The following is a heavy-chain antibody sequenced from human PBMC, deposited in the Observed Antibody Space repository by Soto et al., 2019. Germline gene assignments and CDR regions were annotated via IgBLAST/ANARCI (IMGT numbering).Heavy chain of an antibody. D-gene: IGHD3-22*01. Sequence: QVQLVQSGPEVKKPGSSVKVSCKATGDTLKRYGITWVRQAPGQGLEWMGTIIPISTTTNYAQKFHGRISITADESTKTAYMELSGLRSGDSAVYLCARTRYGCTNSSCSSYYYYAVDVWGQGTKVIVSS. CDR3: ARTRYGCTNSSCSSYYYYAVDV. CDR2: IIPISTTT. J-gene: IGHJ6*02. V-gene: IGHV1-69*15. CDR1: GDTLKRYG.